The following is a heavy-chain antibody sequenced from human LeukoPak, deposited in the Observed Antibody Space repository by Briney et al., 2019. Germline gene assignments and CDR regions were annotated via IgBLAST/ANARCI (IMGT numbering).Heavy chain of an antibody. J-gene: IGHJ4*02. CDR1: GFTFSSYG. Sequence: GGTLRLSCAASGFTFSSYGKSWVRQAPGKGLEWVSAISGSGGSTYYADSVKGRFTISRDNSKNTLYLQMNSLRAEDTAVYYCAKLLSNSGRFLYWGQGTLVTVSS. D-gene: IGHD4-23*01. CDR3: AKLLSNSGRFLY. V-gene: IGHV3-23*01. CDR2: ISGSGGST.